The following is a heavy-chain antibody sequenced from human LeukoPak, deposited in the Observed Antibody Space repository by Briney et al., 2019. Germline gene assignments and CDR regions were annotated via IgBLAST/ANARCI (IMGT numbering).Heavy chain of an antibody. V-gene: IGHV3-23*01. CDR1: GFIFSSYP. CDR3: ANQRGGF. Sequence: GGSLRLSCAASGFIFSSYPMSWVRQAPGKGLEWVSAISDTAENTYYADSVKGRFSISRDNSRNTVHLQMNSLRPEDTAVYYCANQRGGFWGQGTLVTVSS. J-gene: IGHJ4*02. D-gene: IGHD3-10*01. CDR2: ISDTAENT.